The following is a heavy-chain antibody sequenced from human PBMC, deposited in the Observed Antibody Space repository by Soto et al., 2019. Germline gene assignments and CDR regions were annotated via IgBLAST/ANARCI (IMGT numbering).Heavy chain of an antibody. CDR2: ISAYNGNT. J-gene: IGHJ6*02. V-gene: IGHV1-18*01. D-gene: IGHD1-26*01. Sequence: ASVKVSCKASGGTFSSYTISWVRQAPGQGLEWMGWISAYNGNTNYAQKLQGRVTMTTDTSTSTAYMELRSLRSDDTAVYYCARGEDYYYYGMDVWGQGTTVTVSS. CDR3: ARGEDYYYYGMDV. CDR1: GGTFSSYT.